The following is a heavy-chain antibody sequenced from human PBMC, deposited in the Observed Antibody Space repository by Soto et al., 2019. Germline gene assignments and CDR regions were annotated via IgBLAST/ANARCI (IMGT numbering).Heavy chain of an antibody. V-gene: IGHV3-7*01. Sequence: GGSLRLSCAASGFTFSSYWMSWVRQAPGKGLEWVANIKQDGSEKYYVDSVKGRFTISRDNAKNSLYLQMNSLRAEDTAVYYCARDPNTYYYDSSGYSKALLDYWGQGTLVTVSS. CDR3: ARDPNTYYYDSSGYSKALLDY. CDR2: IKQDGSEK. CDR1: GFTFSSYW. D-gene: IGHD3-22*01. J-gene: IGHJ4*02.